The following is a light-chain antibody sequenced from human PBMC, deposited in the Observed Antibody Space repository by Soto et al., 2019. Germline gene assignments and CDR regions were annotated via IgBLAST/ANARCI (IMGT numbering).Light chain of an antibody. CDR3: SSFTSIDTLV. CDR1: SGDVGGYNF. Sequence: QSVLTQPASVSGSPGQSIAISCTGTSGDVGGYNFVSWYQHHPGKAPKLMVYDVNHRPSGVSSRFSGSKSGNTASLTISGLQAEDEADYYCSSFTSIDTLVFGGGTQLTVL. J-gene: IGLJ3*02. CDR2: DVN. V-gene: IGLV2-14*03.